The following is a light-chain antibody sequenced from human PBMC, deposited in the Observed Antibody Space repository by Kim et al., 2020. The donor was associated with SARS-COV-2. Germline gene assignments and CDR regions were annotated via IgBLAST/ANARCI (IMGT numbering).Light chain of an antibody. CDR1: SSNIENNY. CDR3: ATWDDSLNSPWV. V-gene: IGLV1-47*01. Sequence: QSVLTQPPSASGTPGQRVTISCSGSSSNIENNYVYWYQQFPGTAPKLLIYRNNQRPSGVPDRFSGSSSGTSASLDISGLQSEDEADYYCATWDDSLNSPWVFGGGTKLTVL. J-gene: IGLJ3*02. CDR2: RNN.